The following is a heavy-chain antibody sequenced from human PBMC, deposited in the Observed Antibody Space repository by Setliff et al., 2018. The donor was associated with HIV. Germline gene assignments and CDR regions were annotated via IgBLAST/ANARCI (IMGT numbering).Heavy chain of an antibody. CDR3: ARARYIVIRGDAGMDV. J-gene: IGHJ6*02. CDR1: GGSINSGGYY. CDR2: IYTSGLT. V-gene: IGHV4-61*02. D-gene: IGHD3-10*01. Sequence: PSETLSLTCTVSGGSINSGGYYWVWIRQPALKGLEWIGRIYTSGLTNYNPSLKSRVTISVDTSKNPFSLKLSSVTASDTAVYYCARARYIVIRGDAGMDVWGPGTTVTVSS.